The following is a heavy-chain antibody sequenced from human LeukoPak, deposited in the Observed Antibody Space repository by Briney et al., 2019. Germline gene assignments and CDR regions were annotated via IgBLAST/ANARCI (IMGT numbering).Heavy chain of an antibody. Sequence: PSETLSLTCSVSGYAISSGYFWGWIRQPPGKGLEWIGTIYNSGSTYYNASLESRVTISVDTSKNQFSLKLSSVTAADTAVYYCARAYSSSWYFNWFDPWGQGTLVTVSS. J-gene: IGHJ5*02. CDR2: IYNSGST. CDR3: ARAYSSSWYFNWFDP. CDR1: GYAISSGYF. D-gene: IGHD6-13*01. V-gene: IGHV4-38-2*02.